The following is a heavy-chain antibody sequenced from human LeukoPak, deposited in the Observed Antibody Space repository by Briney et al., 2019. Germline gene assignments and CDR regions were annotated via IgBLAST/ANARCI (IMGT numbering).Heavy chain of an antibody. J-gene: IGHJ4*02. Sequence: ASVKVSCKASGYTFTSYGINWVRQAPGQGLEWMGWISAYNGNTNYAQKLQGRVTMTTDTSTSTAYMELRSLRSDDTAVYYCARVRNAGIVIVPAAIGGDYWGQGTLVTVSS. CDR1: GYTFTSYG. D-gene: IGHD2-2*02. CDR2: ISAYNGNT. V-gene: IGHV1-18*01. CDR3: ARVRNAGIVIVPAAIGGDY.